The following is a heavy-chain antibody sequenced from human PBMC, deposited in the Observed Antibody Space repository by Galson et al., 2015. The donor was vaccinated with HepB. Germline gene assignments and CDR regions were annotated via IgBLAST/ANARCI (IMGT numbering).Heavy chain of an antibody. CDR1: GYTFTGYY. D-gene: IGHD4-17*01. Sequence: QSGAEVKKPGASVKVSCKASGYTFTGYYMHWVRQAPGQGLEWMGWINPNGGGTNYAQKFQGRVTMTRDTSISTAYMELSRLRSDDTAVYYCARAPPDYGRNTRRVWVDDYWGQGTLVTVSS. CDR3: ARAPPDYGRNTRRVWVDDY. J-gene: IGHJ4*02. CDR2: INPNGGGT. V-gene: IGHV1-2*02.